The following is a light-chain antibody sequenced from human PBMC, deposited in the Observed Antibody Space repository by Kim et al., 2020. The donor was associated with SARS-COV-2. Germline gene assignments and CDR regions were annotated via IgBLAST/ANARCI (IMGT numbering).Light chain of an antibody. J-gene: IGKJ2*03. CDR1: QSLLHSDGKIS. CDR3: MQGLQRLYS. Sequence: QPASISCKSSQSLLHSDGKISLYWYLQKPGQPPQLLIYEVSKRFSGVPERFSGSGSGTDFTLKISRVEAEDVGLYYCMQGLQRLYSFGQGTKLEIK. V-gene: IGKV2D-29*01. CDR2: EVS.